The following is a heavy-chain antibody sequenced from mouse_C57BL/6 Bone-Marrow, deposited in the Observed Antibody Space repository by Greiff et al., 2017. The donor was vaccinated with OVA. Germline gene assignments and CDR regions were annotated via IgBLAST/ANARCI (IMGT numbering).Heavy chain of an antibody. V-gene: IGHV1-7*01. CDR2: LNPSSGYT. D-gene: IGHD2-3*01. CDR3: ARERWLLRAYAMDD. Sequence: VHLVESGAELAKPGDSVKLSCKASGYTFTSYWMHWVKQRPGQGLEWIGYLNPSSGYTKYNQKFKDKATFTAYKSSSTAYMQLSSLTYADSAVYYCARERWLLRAYAMDDWGQGTSVTVSS. CDR1: GYTFTSYW. J-gene: IGHJ4*01.